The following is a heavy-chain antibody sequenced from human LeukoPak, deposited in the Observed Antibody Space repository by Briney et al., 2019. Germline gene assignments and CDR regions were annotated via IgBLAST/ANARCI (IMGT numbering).Heavy chain of an antibody. Sequence: ASVKVSCKASGYTFTSYDINWVRQATGQGLEWMGWMNPNSGNTGYAQKFQGRVTITRNTSISTAYMELSSLRSEDTAVYYCARAAVWFVNYYYYMDVWGKGTTVTVSS. CDR3: ARAAVWFVNYYYYMDV. CDR2: MNPNSGNT. CDR1: GYTFTSYD. V-gene: IGHV1-8*03. J-gene: IGHJ6*03. D-gene: IGHD3-9*01.